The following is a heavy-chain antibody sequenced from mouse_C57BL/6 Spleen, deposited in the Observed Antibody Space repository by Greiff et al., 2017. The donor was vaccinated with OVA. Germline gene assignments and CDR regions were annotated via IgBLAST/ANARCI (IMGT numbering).Heavy chain of an antibody. CDR2: ISSGGSYT. V-gene: IGHV5-6*01. D-gene: IGHD1-1*01. CDR1: GFTFSSYG. Sequence: EVQLMESGGDLVKPGGSLKLSCAASGFTFSSYGMSWVRQTPDKRLEWVATISSGGSYTYYPDSVKGRFTISRDNAKNTLYLQMSGLKSEDTAMYYCARQDYASMDYWGQGTSVTVSS. CDR3: ARQDYASMDY. J-gene: IGHJ4*01.